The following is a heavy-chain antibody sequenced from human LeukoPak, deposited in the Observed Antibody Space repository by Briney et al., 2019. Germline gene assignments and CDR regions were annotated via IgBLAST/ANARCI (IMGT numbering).Heavy chain of an antibody. CDR2: IWHDGGRK. CDR3: ARDIGNSGFNLDY. D-gene: IGHD5-12*01. V-gene: IGHV3-33*08. CDR1: GFTFSTHW. Sequence: GGSLRLSCVVSGFTFSTHWLPWVRQAPGKGLEWVSVIWHDGGRKDYGDSVRGRFTISRDNSNLYLQMNSLRAEDTAIYYCARDIGNSGFNLDYWGQGTPVTVSS. J-gene: IGHJ4*02.